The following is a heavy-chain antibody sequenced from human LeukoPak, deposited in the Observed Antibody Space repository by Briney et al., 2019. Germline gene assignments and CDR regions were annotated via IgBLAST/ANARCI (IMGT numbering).Heavy chain of an antibody. J-gene: IGHJ4*02. CDR3: ARDGTGFDY. CDR1: GFTFSRDW. CDR2: VKQDGIET. V-gene: IGHV3-7*01. Sequence: PGGSLRLSCVASGFTFSRDWMSWVRQAPRKGVEWVASVKQDGIETQYVDSVKGRFTISRDNAKNSVYLQMNSLRVEDTAVYYCARDGTGFDYWGQGTLVTVSS. D-gene: IGHD2-8*02.